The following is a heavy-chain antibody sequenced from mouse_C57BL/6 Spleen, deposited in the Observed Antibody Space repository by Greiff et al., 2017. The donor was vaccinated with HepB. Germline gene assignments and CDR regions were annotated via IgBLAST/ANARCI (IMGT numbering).Heavy chain of an antibody. CDR2: FYPGSGSI. V-gene: IGHV1-62-2*01. D-gene: IGHD2-4*01. CDR1: GYTFTEYT. Sequence: QVQLQQSGAELVKPGASVKLSCKASGYTFTEYTIHWVKQRSGQGLEWIGWFYPGSGSIKYNEKFKDKATLTADKSSSTAYMELSRFTSEDSAVYLCARREGRIYYDYGRFAYWGQGTLVTVSA. CDR3: ARREGRIYYDYGRFAY. J-gene: IGHJ3*01.